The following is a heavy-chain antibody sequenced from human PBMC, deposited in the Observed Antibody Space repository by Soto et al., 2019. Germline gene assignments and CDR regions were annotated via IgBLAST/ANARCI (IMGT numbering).Heavy chain of an antibody. CDR1: GFTVSSFG. CDR3: VKDMGQAAVGIRYPYGLDV. D-gene: IGHD6-13*01. V-gene: IGHV3-64D*06. J-gene: IGHJ6*02. CDR2: LSSNGIGT. Sequence: VGSLRLSCSGSGFTVSSFGMHWVRQAPGRGLEHVSTLSSNGIGTYYADSVKGRFTFSRDTSKNTLYLQMSSLRTEDTAVYYCVKDMGQAAVGIRYPYGLDVWGLGTTVTVSS.